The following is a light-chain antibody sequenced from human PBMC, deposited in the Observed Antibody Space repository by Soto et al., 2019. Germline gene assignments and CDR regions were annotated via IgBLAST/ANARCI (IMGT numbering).Light chain of an antibody. CDR3: QHYNNWPRT. CDR2: GAA. CDR1: QSVSSN. Sequence: EIVMTQSPATLSVSPGERATLSCRASQSVSSNLAWHQQKPVQAPRLLIYGAATRATGIPARFSGSRSGTEFTLTNNSLQSEDFAVYYCQHYNNWPRTFGQGTKVEVK. J-gene: IGKJ1*01. V-gene: IGKV3-15*01.